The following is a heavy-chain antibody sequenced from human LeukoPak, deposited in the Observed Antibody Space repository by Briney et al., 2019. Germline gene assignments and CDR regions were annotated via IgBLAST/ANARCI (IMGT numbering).Heavy chain of an antibody. CDR3: AKVQAHSIAARPVDY. D-gene: IGHD6-6*01. J-gene: IGHJ4*02. Sequence: GGSLRLSCAASGFTFSSHAMIWLRQAPGKGLEWVSAFNGSGGSTYYADSVKRRFTISTHNSKNSLYLQMSSLRAEDTAVYYCAKVQAHSIAARPVDYCGQGALGTVSS. CDR1: GFTFSSHA. V-gene: IGHV3-23*01. CDR2: FNGSGGST.